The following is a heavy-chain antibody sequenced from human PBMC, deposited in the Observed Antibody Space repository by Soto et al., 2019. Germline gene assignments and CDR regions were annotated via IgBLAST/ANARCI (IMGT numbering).Heavy chain of an antibody. Sequence: EVQLVESGGGLVKPGGSLTLSCAASGFAFRSYNMNWVRQAPGKGLEWVASISSGSSNIYYADSVKGRFTISRDNAKNSLFLQMDSLRTEDSAVYYCASAKMVAANFEFWGQGTLVTVSS. J-gene: IGHJ4*02. CDR3: ASAKMVAANFEF. V-gene: IGHV3-21*01. CDR2: ISSGSSNI. CDR1: GFAFRSYN. D-gene: IGHD2-15*01.